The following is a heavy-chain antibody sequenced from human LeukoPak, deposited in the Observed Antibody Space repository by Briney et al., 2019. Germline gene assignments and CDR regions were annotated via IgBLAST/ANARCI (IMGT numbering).Heavy chain of an antibody. V-gene: IGHV1-18*01. Sequence: GASVKVSCNTSGYTFTSYGISWVRQAPGQGLEYMGWINTYNGHTNYAQKLQGRVTVTTDTSTSTAYLELRSLRSDDTAVYYCARVGPRGYFQHWGQGTLITVSS. CDR2: INTYNGHT. CDR1: GYTFTSYG. CDR3: ARVGPRGYFQH. D-gene: IGHD3/OR15-3a*01. J-gene: IGHJ1*01.